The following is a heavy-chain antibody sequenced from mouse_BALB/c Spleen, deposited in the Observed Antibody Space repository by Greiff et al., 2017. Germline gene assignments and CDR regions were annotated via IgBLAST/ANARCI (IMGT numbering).Heavy chain of an antibody. CDR3: ARDRAMDY. Sequence: EVQLVESGGGLVKPGGSLKLSCAASGFTFSSYAMSWVRQTPEKRLEWVASISDGGSYTYYPDSVKGRFTISRDNAKNNLYLQMSSLKSEDTAMYYCARDRAMDYWGQGTSVTVSS. J-gene: IGHJ4*01. CDR2: ISDGGSYT. CDR1: GFTFSSYA. V-gene: IGHV5-6*01.